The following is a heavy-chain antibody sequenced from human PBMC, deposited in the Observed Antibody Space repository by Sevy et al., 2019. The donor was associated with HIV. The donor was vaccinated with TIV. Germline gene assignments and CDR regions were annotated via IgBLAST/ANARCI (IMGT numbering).Heavy chain of an antibody. CDR1: GFSFTEFV. CDR2: INSGGGST. CDR3: AKDVVGGYHDSSGYSDY. V-gene: IGHV3-23*01. J-gene: IGHJ4*02. Sequence: GGSLRLSCAASGFSFTEFVMSWVRQSPGKGLEWVSTINSGGGSTYYADSVKGRFTISIDNSQNTLDLQMNSLGAEDTAVYYCAKDVVGGYHDSSGYSDYWGQGTLVTVSS. D-gene: IGHD3-22*01.